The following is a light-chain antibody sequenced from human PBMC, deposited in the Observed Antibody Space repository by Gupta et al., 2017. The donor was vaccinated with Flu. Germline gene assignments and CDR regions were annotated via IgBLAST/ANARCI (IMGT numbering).Light chain of an antibody. V-gene: IGKV2-30*01. CDR3: MQGAHWPWA. Sequence: VVMTPSPLSMPVTLAHPAAISCRSRQRLVDRAGNTHFHRVPQLPGHSQRHLIHQLSYRQSRVPDIFSGRGSGTNFPLKSSRVDAEDVGIYFCMQGAHWPWAFGQGTTVEIK. CDR2: QLS. CDR1: QRLVDRAGNTH. J-gene: IGKJ1*01.